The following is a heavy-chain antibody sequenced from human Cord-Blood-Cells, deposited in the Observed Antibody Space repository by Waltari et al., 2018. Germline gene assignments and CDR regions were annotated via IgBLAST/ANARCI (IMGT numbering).Heavy chain of an antibody. J-gene: IGHJ4*02. CDR3: ARAFSRGAALCDY. V-gene: IGHV3-74*01. Sequence: EVQLVESGGGLVQPGGSLRLSCAASGFTFSSSWMHWVRKAPGKGRVWVSRINRDGSSTRYADSVKGRFTISRDDAKNTLDLQMNSLRAEDTAVYYCARAFSRGAALCDYWGQGTLVTVSS. CDR1: GFTFSSSW. CDR2: INRDGSST. D-gene: IGHD3-3*02.